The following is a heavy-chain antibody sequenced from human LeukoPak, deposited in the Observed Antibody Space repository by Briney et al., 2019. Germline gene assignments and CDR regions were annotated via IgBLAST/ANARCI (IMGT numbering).Heavy chain of an antibody. CDR1: GYTFTSYD. CDR3: ARDTVDTVDFDY. CDR2: MNPNSGNT. J-gene: IGHJ4*02. Sequence: GASVKVSCKASGYTFTSYDINWVRQATGQGLEWMGWMNPNSGNTGYAQKFQGRVTMTRDTSISTAYMELSRLRSDDTAVYYCARDTVDTVDFDYWGQGTLVTVSS. D-gene: IGHD5-18*01. V-gene: IGHV1-8*01.